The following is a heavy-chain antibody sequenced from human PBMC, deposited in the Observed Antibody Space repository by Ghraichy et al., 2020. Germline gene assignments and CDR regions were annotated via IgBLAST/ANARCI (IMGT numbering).Heavy chain of an antibody. D-gene: IGHD4-23*01. CDR2: INHSGNT. CDR1: SGSISSDKW. J-gene: IGHJ4*02. CDR3: ATRPIRAVSGGLDS. Sequence: SETLSLTCTVSSGSISSDKWYTWVRQPPGKGLEWIGEINHSGNTGYRPSLKGRATVSVDKPNNQFSLKLNSVTAADAAVYYCATRPIRAVSGGLDSWGQGTLITVSS. V-gene: IGHV4-4*02.